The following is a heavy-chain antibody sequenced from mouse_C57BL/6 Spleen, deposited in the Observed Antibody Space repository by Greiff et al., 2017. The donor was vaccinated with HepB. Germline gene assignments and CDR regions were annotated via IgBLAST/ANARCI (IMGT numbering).Heavy chain of an antibody. CDR2: IYPGDGDT. V-gene: IGHV1-82*01. CDR1: GYAFSSSW. D-gene: IGHD2-5*01. CDR3: ARGDYSKGFAY. Sequence: ESGPELVKPGASVKISCKASGYAFSSSWMNWVKQRPGKGLEWIGRIYPGDGDTNYNGKFKGKATLTADKSSSTAYMQLSSLTSEDSAVYFCARGDYSKGFAYWGQGTLVTVSA. J-gene: IGHJ3*01.